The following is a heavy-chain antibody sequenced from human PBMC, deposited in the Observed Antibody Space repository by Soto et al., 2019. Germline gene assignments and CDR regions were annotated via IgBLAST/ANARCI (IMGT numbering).Heavy chain of an antibody. D-gene: IGHD3-10*01. V-gene: IGHV1-3*01. Sequence: ASVKVSCKASGYTFTKYAIHWVRQAPGQRLEWMGWIHAGNGNTEYSQKFQGRVTITRDTSASTAYLELSSLRSEDTAVYYCARDGYYGSGTYNWFDPWGQGAQVTVSS. CDR3: ARDGYYGSGTYNWFDP. CDR1: GYTFTKYA. J-gene: IGHJ5*02. CDR2: IHAGNGNT.